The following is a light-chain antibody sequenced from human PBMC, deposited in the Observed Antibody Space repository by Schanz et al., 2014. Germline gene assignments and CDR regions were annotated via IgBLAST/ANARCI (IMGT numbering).Light chain of an antibody. V-gene: IGLV2-23*02. Sequence: QSALTQPASVSGSPGQSITISCTGTSSDVGDNYVSWYQQHPGKAPKLMIYDVSNRPSGVSNRFSGSKSGNTASLTISGLQTEDEAHYYCCSFAGSHVVFGGGTKLTVL. CDR1: SSDVGDNY. CDR2: DVS. J-gene: IGLJ2*01. CDR3: CSFAGSHVV.